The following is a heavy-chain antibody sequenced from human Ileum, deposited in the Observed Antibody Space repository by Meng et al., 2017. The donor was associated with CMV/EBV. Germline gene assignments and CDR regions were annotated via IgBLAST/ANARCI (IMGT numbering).Heavy chain of an antibody. Sequence: QVQLHDSGPGLVKPSETLPRTCTVSGGSISGYYWSWIRQPATKGLEWIGRVYSSGSTDYNPSLQSRVTMSVDTSKNQFSLKLSSVTAADTAVYYCARGSSSWAFDYWGQGTLVTVSS. CDR3: ARGSSSWAFDY. D-gene: IGHD2-2*01. J-gene: IGHJ4*02. V-gene: IGHV4-4*07. CDR2: VYSSGST. CDR1: GGSISGYY.